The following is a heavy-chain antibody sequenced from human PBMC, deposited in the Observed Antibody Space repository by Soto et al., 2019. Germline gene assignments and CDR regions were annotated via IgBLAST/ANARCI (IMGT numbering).Heavy chain of an antibody. CDR2: IYHSGTT. D-gene: IGHD2-15*01. CDR3: AGIVVVIDAVVDP. Sequence: QLQLLESGPGLVKPSETLSLTCTVSGGSINTYYYYWGWIRQSPGKGLEWIGTIYHSGTTNYNPSLKSRVSISVDTSKNQFSLKLTSVTAADTAVYYCAGIVVVIDAVVDPWGQGTLVTVSS. J-gene: IGHJ5*02. CDR1: GGSINTYYYY. V-gene: IGHV4-39*01.